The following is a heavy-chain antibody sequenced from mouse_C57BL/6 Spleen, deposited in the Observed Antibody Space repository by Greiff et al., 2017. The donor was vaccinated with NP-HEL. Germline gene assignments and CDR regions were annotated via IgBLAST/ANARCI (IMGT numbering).Heavy chain of an antibody. CDR3: ARRGLRWYFDV. CDR2: IDPSDSYT. CDR1: GYTFTSYW. J-gene: IGHJ1*03. D-gene: IGHD2-4*01. V-gene: IGHV1-50*01. Sequence: QVQLQQPGAELVKPGASVKLSCKASGYTFTSYWMQWVKQRPGQGLEWIGEIDPSDSYTNYNQKVKGKATLTVDTSYSTAYMQLSSLTSEDSAVYYCARRGLRWYFDVWGTGTTVTVSS.